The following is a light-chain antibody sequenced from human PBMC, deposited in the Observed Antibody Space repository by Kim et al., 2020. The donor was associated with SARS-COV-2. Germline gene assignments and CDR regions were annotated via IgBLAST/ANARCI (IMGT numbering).Light chain of an antibody. J-gene: IGLJ1*01. V-gene: IGLV3-21*04. CDR2: YDS. CDR1: NIGSKS. Sequence: SYELTQPPSVSVAPGKTARITCGGNNIGSKSVHWYQQKPGQAPVLVIYYDSDRPSVIPERFSGSNSGNTATLTISRVEAGDEADYYCQVWDSSSDNYVFGTGTKVTVL. CDR3: QVWDSSSDNYV.